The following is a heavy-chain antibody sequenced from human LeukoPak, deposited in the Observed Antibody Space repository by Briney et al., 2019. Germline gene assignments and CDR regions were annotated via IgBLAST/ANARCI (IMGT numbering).Heavy chain of an antibody. D-gene: IGHD3-3*01. V-gene: IGHV1-2*02. J-gene: IGHJ5*02. Sequence: ASVKVSCKDSGYTFTGYYMHWVRQAPGQGLEWMGWINPNSGGTNYAQKFQGRVTMTRDTSISTAYMELSRLRSDGTAVYYCARASGITIFGVAPFDPWGQGTLVTVSA. CDR1: GYTFTGYY. CDR2: INPNSGGT. CDR3: ARASGITIFGVAPFDP.